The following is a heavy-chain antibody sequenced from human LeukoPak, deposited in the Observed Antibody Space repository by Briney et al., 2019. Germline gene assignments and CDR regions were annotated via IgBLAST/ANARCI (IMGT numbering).Heavy chain of an antibody. Sequence: PGGSLRLSCAASGFTFSSYGMHWVRQAPGKGLDWVAVISYDGSNKYYADSVKGRFTISRDNSKNTLYLQMNSLRAEDTAVYYCAKDAYYYDSSGHPEGYWGQGTLVTVSS. CDR1: GFTFSSYG. V-gene: IGHV3-30*18. D-gene: IGHD3-22*01. CDR3: AKDAYYYDSSGHPEGY. J-gene: IGHJ4*02. CDR2: ISYDGSNK.